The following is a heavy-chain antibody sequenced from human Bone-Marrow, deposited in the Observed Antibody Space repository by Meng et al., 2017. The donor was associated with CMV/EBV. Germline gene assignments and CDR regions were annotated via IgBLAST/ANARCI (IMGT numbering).Heavy chain of an antibody. CDR3: ARAYQAATRYYYYHGMDV. CDR1: GFPLTTSGMC. CDR2: IDWDDDK. J-gene: IGHJ6*02. D-gene: IGHD2-15*01. Sequence: SGLTLVKPTQTLTLTCTFSGFPLTTSGMCVSWVRQPPGKALEWLALIDWDDDKYYSTSLKTRLTISKDTSKNQVVLTMTNMDPVDTATYYCARAYQAATRYYYYHGMDVWGQGTTVTVSS. V-gene: IGHV2-70*20.